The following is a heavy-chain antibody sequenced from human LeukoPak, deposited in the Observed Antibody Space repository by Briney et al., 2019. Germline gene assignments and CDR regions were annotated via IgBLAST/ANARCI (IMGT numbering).Heavy chain of an antibody. D-gene: IGHD3-22*01. CDR3: AGGAYYYED. Sequence: GGSLRLSCAASGFTFSSYAMHWVRQAPGKGLEWVAVISYDGSNKYYADSVKGRFTISRDNAKNSLYLQMNSLRAEDTAVYYCAGGAYYYEDWGQGTLVTVSS. CDR1: GFTFSSYA. CDR2: ISYDGSNK. J-gene: IGHJ1*01. V-gene: IGHV3-30*04.